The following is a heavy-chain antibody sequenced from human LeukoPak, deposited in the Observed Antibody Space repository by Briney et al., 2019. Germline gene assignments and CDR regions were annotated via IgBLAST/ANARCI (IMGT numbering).Heavy chain of an antibody. CDR1: GFTFSSYG. V-gene: IGHV3-30*18. CDR2: ISYDGSNK. D-gene: IGHD5-18*01. Sequence: GGSLRLSCAASGFTFSSYGMHWVRQAPGKGLEWVAVISYDGSNKYYADSVKGRFTISRDNSKNTLYLQMNSLRAEDTAVYYCAKEGSYGQNLPYYFDSWGQGTLVTVSS. CDR3: AKEGSYGQNLPYYFDS. J-gene: IGHJ4*02.